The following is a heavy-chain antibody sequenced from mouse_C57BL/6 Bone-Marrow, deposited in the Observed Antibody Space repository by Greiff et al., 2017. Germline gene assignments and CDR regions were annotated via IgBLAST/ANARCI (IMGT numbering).Heavy chain of an antibody. CDR2: IDPANGNT. CDR1: GFNIKNTY. CDR3: APITTVVPYYYAMDY. V-gene: IGHV14-3*01. Sequence: VQLQQSVAELVRPGASVKLSCTASGFNIKNTYMHWVKQRPEQGLEWIGRIDPANGNTKYAPKFQGKATITADPSSNTAYLQLSSLTSEDTAIYYCAPITTVVPYYYAMDYWGQGTSVTVSS. J-gene: IGHJ4*01. D-gene: IGHD1-1*01.